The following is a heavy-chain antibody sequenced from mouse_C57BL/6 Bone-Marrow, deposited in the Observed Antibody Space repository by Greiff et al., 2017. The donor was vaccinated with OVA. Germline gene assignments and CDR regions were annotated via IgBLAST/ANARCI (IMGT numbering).Heavy chain of an antibody. Sequence: EVQLQQSGPGLVKPSQSLSLTCSVTGYSITSGYYWNWIRQFPGNKLEWMGYISYAGSNTYNPSLKNRISITRDTSKNQFFLKLNSVTTEDTATYYCARGAYWGQGTLVTVSA. CDR2: ISYAGSN. J-gene: IGHJ3*01. CDR3: ARGAY. CDR1: GYSITSGYY. V-gene: IGHV3-6*01.